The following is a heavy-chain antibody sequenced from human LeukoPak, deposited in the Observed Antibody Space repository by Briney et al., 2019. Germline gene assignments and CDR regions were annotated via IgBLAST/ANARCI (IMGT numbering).Heavy chain of an antibody. V-gene: IGHV4-4*07. Sequence: SETLSLTCTVSGGSISSYYWSWIWQPAGKGLEWIGRIYTSGSTNYNPSLKSRVTMSVDTSKNQFSLKLSSVTAADTAVYYCARVQNTAMALDAFDIWGQGTMVTVSS. D-gene: IGHD5-18*01. CDR2: IYTSGST. CDR3: ARVQNTAMALDAFDI. J-gene: IGHJ3*02. CDR1: GGSISSYY.